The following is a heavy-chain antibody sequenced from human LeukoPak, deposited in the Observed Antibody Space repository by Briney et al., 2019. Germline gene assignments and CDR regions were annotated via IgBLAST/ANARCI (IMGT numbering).Heavy chain of an antibody. V-gene: IGHV4-59*01. Sequence: PSETLSLTCTVSGGSISSYYWSWIRQPPGKGLEWIAYISDIGSINYNPSLKSRVTISLDTSKNQFSLKLSSVTAADTAVYYCARGKVSPDILTGYPSYYFDYWGQGTLVTVSS. CDR2: ISDIGSI. CDR3: ARGKVSPDILTGYPSYYFDY. J-gene: IGHJ4*02. CDR1: GGSISSYY. D-gene: IGHD3-9*01.